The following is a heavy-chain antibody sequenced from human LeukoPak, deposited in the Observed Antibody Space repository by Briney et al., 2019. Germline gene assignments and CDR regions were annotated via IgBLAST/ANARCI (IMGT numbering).Heavy chain of an antibody. J-gene: IGHJ5*02. CDR1: GGSISTYY. CDR3: ARGGSGRGYNWFDP. V-gene: IGHV4-4*07. Sequence: SETLPLTCTVSGGSISTYYWNWVRQPAGKGLEWIGRIYTSGSTNNPSLKSRVTMSVDTSKNQFSLKLSSVTAADTAVYYCARGGSGRGYNWFDPWGQGTLVTVSS. D-gene: IGHD6-19*01. CDR2: IYTSGST.